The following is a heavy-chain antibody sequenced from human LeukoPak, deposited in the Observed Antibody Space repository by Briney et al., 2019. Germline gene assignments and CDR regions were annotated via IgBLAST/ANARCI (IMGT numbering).Heavy chain of an antibody. Sequence: ASVKVSCKASGGTFSSYAISWVRQAPGQGLEWMGRIIPILGIANYAQKFQGRVTITADKSTSTAYMELSSLRSEDTAVYYCARASSKRKILTDYYPLDYWGQGTLVTVSS. CDR3: ARASSKRKILTDYYPLDY. J-gene: IGHJ4*02. V-gene: IGHV1-69*04. CDR2: IIPILGIA. D-gene: IGHD3-9*01. CDR1: GGTFSSYA.